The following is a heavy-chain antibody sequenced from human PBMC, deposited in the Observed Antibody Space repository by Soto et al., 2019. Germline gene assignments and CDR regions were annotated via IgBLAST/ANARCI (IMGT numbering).Heavy chain of an antibody. CDR1: GGSISSNSW. Sequence: SETLSLTCAVSGGSISSNSWWSWVRQPPGKGLEWIGEIYHNGSTNYKSSLKSRVTISVDTSKNQFSLKLSSVTAADTAVYYCARERDYYDSSGYYSIDYWGQGTLVTVSS. J-gene: IGHJ4*02. CDR3: ARERDYYDSSGYYSIDY. D-gene: IGHD3-22*01. V-gene: IGHV4-4*02. CDR2: IYHNGST.